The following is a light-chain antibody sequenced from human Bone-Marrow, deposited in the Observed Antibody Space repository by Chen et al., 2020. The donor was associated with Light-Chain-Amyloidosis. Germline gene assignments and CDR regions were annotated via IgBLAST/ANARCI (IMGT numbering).Light chain of an antibody. V-gene: IGLV2-14*01. CDR1: SSDVGGYTY. Sequence: QSALTQPASVSGSPGQSITISCTGTSSDVGGYTYVSWYQQHPGKAPKLTIYEVSNRPSGISSRFSGSNAGNTAALTISGLQAEDEADYYCSSYTGSSTYVFGTGTKVTVL. CDR3: SSYTGSSTYV. CDR2: EVS. J-gene: IGLJ1*01.